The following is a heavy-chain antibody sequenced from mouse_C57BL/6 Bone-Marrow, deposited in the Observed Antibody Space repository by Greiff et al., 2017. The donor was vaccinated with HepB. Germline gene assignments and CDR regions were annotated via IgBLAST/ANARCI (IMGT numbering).Heavy chain of an antibody. CDR2: IYPGDGDT. CDR3: ARVGSSHFAY. V-gene: IGHV1-80*01. J-gene: IGHJ3*01. Sequence: VQRVESGAELVKPGASVKISCKASGYAFSSYWMNWVKQRPGKGLEWIGQIYPGDGDTNYNGKFKGKATLTADKSSSTAYMQLSSLTSEDSAVYFFARVGSSHFAYWGQGTLVTVSA. D-gene: IGHD1-1*01. CDR1: GYAFSSYW.